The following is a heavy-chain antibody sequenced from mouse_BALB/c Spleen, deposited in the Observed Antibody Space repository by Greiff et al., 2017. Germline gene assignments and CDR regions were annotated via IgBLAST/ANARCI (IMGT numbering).Heavy chain of an antibody. CDR2: INPSTGYT. Sequence: VQRVESGAELAKPGASVKMSCKASGYTFTSYWMHWVKQRPGQGLEWIGYINPSTGYTEYNQKFKDKATLTADKSSSTAYMQLSSLTSEDSAVYYCARWGSSGYFAYWGQGTLVTVSA. CDR3: ARWGSSGYFAY. V-gene: IGHV1-7*01. CDR1: GYTFTSYW. D-gene: IGHD3-1*01. J-gene: IGHJ3*01.